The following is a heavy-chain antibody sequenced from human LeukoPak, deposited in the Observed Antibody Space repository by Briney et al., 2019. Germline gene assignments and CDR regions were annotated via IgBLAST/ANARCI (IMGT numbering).Heavy chain of an antibody. D-gene: IGHD3-22*01. CDR1: GFIFSSYS. Sequence: GGSLRLSCVASGFIFSSYSMNWVRQAPGKGLEWVSYISSSSSTIYYADSVKGRFTISRDNAKNSLYLQMNSLRAEDTAVYYCARDELYYYDSSGYFSFDYWGQGTLVTVSS. CDR3: ARDELYYYDSSGYFSFDY. V-gene: IGHV3-48*01. CDR2: ISSSSSTI. J-gene: IGHJ4*02.